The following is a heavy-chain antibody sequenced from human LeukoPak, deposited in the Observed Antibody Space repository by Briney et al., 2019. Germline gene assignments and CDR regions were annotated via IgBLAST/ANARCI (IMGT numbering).Heavy chain of an antibody. CDR3: SRLSGYYDSSGYYPNWFDP. Sequence: ASVKVSCKASGYTFTGYYMHWVRQAPGQGLEWMGRINPNSGGSNYAQKFQGRVTMTRDTSFSTDYMELSRLRSDDTAVYYCSRLSGYYDSSGYYPNWFDPWGQGTLVTVSS. CDR1: GYTFTGYY. V-gene: IGHV1-2*06. CDR2: INPNSGGS. D-gene: IGHD3-22*01. J-gene: IGHJ5*02.